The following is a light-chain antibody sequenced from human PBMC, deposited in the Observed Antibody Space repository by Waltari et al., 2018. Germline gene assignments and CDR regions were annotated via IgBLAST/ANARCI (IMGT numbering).Light chain of an antibody. CDR2: GNR. V-gene: IGLV1-40*01. J-gene: IGLJ3*02. Sequence: QRPRRALKLLIRGNRKRPSGVTDRFSGSKCVTSAVLAITGLQAEDEADYYCQTYDSNLSGVVFGGGTKLTVL. CDR3: QTYDSNLSGVV.